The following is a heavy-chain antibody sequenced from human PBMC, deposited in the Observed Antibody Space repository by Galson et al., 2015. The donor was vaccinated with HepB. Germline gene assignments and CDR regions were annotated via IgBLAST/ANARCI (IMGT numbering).Heavy chain of an antibody. V-gene: IGHV3-21*01. J-gene: IGHJ4*02. CDR2: ISSSSSYI. CDR1: GFTFSSYS. CDR3: ARVYRMRDIVGATSLDY. D-gene: IGHD1-26*01. Sequence: SLRLSCAASGFTFSSYSMNWVRQAPGKGLEWVSSISSSSSYIYYADSVKGRFTISRDNAKNSLYLQMNSLRAEDTAVYYCARVYRMRDIVGATSLDYWGQGTLVTVSS.